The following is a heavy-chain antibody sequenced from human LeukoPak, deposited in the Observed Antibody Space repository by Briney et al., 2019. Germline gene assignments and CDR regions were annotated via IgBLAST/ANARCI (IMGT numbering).Heavy chain of an antibody. CDR3: ARQGLSWFDP. D-gene: IGHD3-16*01. V-gene: IGHV4-59*08. Sequence: SETLSLTCAVYGGSFSGYYWSWIRQPPGKGLEWIGYIYYSGSTNYNPSLKSRVTISVDTSKNQFSLKLSSVTAADTAVYYCARQGLSWFDPWGQGTLVTVSS. CDR2: IYYSGST. J-gene: IGHJ5*02. CDR1: GGSFSGYY.